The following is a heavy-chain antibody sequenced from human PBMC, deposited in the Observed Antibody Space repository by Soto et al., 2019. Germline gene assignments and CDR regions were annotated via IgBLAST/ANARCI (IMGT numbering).Heavy chain of an antibody. D-gene: IGHD5-18*01. CDR2: ISYDGSNK. CDR3: AKVKERIQRWSQNYYYYYGMDV. J-gene: IGHJ6*02. V-gene: IGHV3-30*18. CDR1: WFTFNSYC. Sequence: PGGSLRLSLSTPWFTFNSYCMHWVPPAPGKGLGGGGVISYDGSNKYFADSVKGRFTISRDNSKNTLYLQMNSLRAEDTAVYYCAKVKERIQRWSQNYYYYYGMDVWGQGTTVTVSS.